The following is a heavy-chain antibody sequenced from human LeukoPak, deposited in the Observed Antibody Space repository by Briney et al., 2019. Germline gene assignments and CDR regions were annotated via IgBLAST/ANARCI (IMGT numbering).Heavy chain of an antibody. CDR3: ARGQYYYGSGSGYYYGMDV. V-gene: IGHV1-69*13. Sequence: SVTVSYKASGGTFSNYAISWVRQAPGQGLEWMGGIIPIFCTANYAQKFQRRVTITAHDSTSTVYMELSSLRSEDTAVYYCARGQYYYGSGSGYYYGMDVWGKGPTVTVSS. D-gene: IGHD3-10*01. CDR1: GGTFSNYA. CDR2: IIPIFCTA. J-gene: IGHJ6*04.